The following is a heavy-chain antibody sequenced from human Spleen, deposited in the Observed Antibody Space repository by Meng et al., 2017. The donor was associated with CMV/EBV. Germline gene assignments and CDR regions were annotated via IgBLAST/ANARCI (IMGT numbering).Heavy chain of an antibody. J-gene: IGHJ5*02. CDR2: INHSGST. CDR1: AASIGSGDYY. V-gene: IGHV4-31*02. Sequence: VLLRASGPLLGKRAPPLSLPCPGSAASIGSGDYYSSWIPSRPRRGLEWSWQINHSGSTNYNPSPKRRVTISGDTSTNQFSLKLSSLTPADTAVSYCARRYGASAYNWFDPCGQGTLVTVSS. CDR3: ARRYGASAYNWFDP. D-gene: IGHD4-17*01.